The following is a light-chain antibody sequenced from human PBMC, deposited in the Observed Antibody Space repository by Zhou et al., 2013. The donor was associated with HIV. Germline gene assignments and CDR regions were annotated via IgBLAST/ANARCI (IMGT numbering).Light chain of an antibody. CDR3: QQYHSFPRT. J-gene: IGKJ1*01. CDR2: DSS. CDR1: ENINRW. V-gene: IGKV1-5*03. Sequence: DIQMTQSPSTLSAFVGERVTITCRASENINRWLAWYQQKPGKAPKLLIYDSSKLQPGVPSRFSGSGSGTHFTLTITSLQPDDFASYYCQQYHSFPRTFGQGTKVEV.